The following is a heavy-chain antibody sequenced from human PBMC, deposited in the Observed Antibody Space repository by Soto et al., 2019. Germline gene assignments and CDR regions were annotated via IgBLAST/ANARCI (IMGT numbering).Heavy chain of an antibody. J-gene: IGHJ3*02. CDR1: GFTFSSYA. CDR2: ISGSGGST. CDR3: AKDRVITFGGVIAQPDAFDI. V-gene: IGHV3-23*01. Sequence: EVQLLESGGGLVQPGGSLRLSCAASGFTFSSYAMSWVRQAPGKGLEWVSAISGSGGSTYYADSVKGRFTISRDNSKYTLYLQMNSLRAEDTAVYYCAKDRVITFGGVIAQPDAFDIWGQGTMVTVSS. D-gene: IGHD3-16*02.